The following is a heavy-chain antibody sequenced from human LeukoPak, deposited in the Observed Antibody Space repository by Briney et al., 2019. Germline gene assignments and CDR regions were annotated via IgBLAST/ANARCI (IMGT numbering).Heavy chain of an antibody. Sequence: PGGSLRLSCAASGFTFSGYSMTWVRQAPGKGLEWISYISSSSTTIYYADSVKGRFTISRDNAKNSLSLQMNSLREEDTAMYYCARESRYSSDYWGQGTLVTVSS. J-gene: IGHJ4*02. CDR2: ISSSSTTI. D-gene: IGHD6-13*01. V-gene: IGHV3-48*02. CDR3: ARESRYSSDY. CDR1: GFTFSGYS.